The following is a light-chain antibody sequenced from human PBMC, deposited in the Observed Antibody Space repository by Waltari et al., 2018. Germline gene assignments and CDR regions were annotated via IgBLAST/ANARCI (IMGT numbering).Light chain of an antibody. Sequence: DIQMTQSPSSLSASVGDRVTLTCRASQSITSYLNWYQQKPGKAPRLLIYGASILQSGVPSTFSGSGSGTDFTLTISSLQPEDIATYYCQQSDRTPYTFGRGTKLDIK. CDR3: QQSDRTPYT. V-gene: IGKV1-39*01. CDR2: GAS. J-gene: IGKJ2*01. CDR1: QSITSY.